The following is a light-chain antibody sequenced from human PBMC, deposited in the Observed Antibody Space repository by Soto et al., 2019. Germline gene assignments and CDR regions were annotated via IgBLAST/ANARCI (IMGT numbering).Light chain of an antibody. CDR3: CSYAGGSTWV. V-gene: IGLV2-23*02. CDR1: SSDVGSYNL. CDR2: EVS. J-gene: IGLJ3*02. Sequence: QPVLTQPASVSGSPGQSITISCTGTSSDVGSYNLVSWYQQHPGKAPKLMIYEVSKRPSGVSNRFSGSKSGNTASLTISGLQAEDEADYYCCSYAGGSTWVFGGGSKLTVL.